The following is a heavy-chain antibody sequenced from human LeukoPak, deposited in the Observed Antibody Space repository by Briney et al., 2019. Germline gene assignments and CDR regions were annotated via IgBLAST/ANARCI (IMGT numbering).Heavy chain of an antibody. J-gene: IGHJ5*02. CDR2: INSDGSST. V-gene: IGHV3-74*01. D-gene: IGHD3-22*01. CDR1: GFTFSPYW. CDR3: AREGYYDSSGYLYWFDP. Sequence: GSLRLSCAASGFTFSPYWMHWVRQAPGKGLVWVSRINSDGSSTNYADSVKGRFTISRDNTKNTLYLQMNSLRAEDTAAYYCAREGYYDSSGYLYWFDPWGQGTLVTVSS.